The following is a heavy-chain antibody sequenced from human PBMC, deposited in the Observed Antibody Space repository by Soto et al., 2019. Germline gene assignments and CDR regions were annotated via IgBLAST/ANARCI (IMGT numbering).Heavy chain of an antibody. V-gene: IGHV5-51*01. D-gene: IGHD4-4*01. CDR3: ATRDYSNCGGYYYYGMDV. CDR1: GYSFTSYW. Sequence: GESLKISCKGSGYSFTSYWIGWVRQMPGKGLEWMGIIYPGDSDTRYSPSFQGQVTISADKSISTAYLQWSSLKASDTAMYYCATRDYSNCGGYYYYGMDVWGQGTTVTVSS. J-gene: IGHJ6*02. CDR2: IYPGDSDT.